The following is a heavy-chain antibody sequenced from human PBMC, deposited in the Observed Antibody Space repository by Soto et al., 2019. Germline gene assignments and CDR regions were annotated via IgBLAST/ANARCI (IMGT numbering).Heavy chain of an antibody. CDR1: GGSISSYY. CDR3: ARRYGGNFDY. V-gene: IGHV4-59*01. CDR2: GYYSGRT. D-gene: IGHD1-26*01. J-gene: IGHJ4*02. Sequence: QVQLQESGPGLVKPSETLSLTCTVSGGSISSYYWSWIRQPPGKGLEWIGYGYYSGRTNYNPSLKSRVTISVDTSKNQFSLKVRSVTAADTAVYYCARRYGGNFDYWGQGTLVTVSS.